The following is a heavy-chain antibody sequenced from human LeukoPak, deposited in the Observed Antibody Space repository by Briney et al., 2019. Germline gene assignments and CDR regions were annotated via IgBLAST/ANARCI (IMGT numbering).Heavy chain of an antibody. D-gene: IGHD3-10*01. Sequence: PGGSLRLSCAASGFTFSSYSMNWVRQAPGKGLEWVSYISSSSSTIHYADSVKGRFTISRDNAKNSLYLQKNSLRAEDTAVYYCARDHLVRGVIITYDYWGQGTLVTVSS. CDR2: ISSSSSTI. V-gene: IGHV3-48*04. J-gene: IGHJ4*02. CDR1: GFTFSSYS. CDR3: ARDHLVRGVIITYDY.